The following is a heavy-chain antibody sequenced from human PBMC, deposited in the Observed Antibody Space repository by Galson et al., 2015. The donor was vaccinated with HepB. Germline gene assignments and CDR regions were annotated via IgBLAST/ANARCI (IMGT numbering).Heavy chain of an antibody. CDR1: GFIVSRNY. D-gene: IGHD1-26*01. CDR3: AGGYSISWFSGLGY. J-gene: IGHJ4*02. V-gene: IGHV3-53*01. CDR2: IYSSGST. Sequence: SLRLSCAASGFIVSRNYMGWVRQAPGKGLEWVSVIYSSGSTYYADSVKGRFTISRDNSKNTLYLQMNSLRAEDTAVYYCAGGYSISWFSGLGYWGQGTLVTVSS.